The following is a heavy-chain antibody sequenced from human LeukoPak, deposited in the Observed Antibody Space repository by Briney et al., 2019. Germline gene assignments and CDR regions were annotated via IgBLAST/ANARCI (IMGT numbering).Heavy chain of an antibody. CDR3: ARHGSEETTYDY. CDR2: IYPGDSDA. J-gene: IGHJ4*02. Sequence: GGSLRLSCKGSGYSFTSYWIGWVRQMPGKGLEWMGIIYPGDSDARYSPSFQGQVTISADKSISTAYLQWSSLKASDTVMYYCARHGSEETTYDYWGQGTLVTVSS. D-gene: IGHD1-1*01. V-gene: IGHV5-51*01. CDR1: GYSFTSYW.